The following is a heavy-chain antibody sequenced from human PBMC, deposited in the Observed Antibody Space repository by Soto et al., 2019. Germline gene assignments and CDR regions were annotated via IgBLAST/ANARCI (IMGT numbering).Heavy chain of an antibody. CDR1: GYTFTSYY. V-gene: IGHV1-46*03. CDR3: AREYSGSLGDV. J-gene: IGHJ6*02. Sequence: QVQLVQSGAEVKKPGASVKVSCKASGYTFTSYYMHWVRQAPGQGLEWMGIINPSGGSPSYAQKFQGRVTTTRDTSPSTVYLELSSLRSEDTAVYYCAREYSGSLGDVWGQGTTVTVSS. D-gene: IGHD5-12*01. CDR2: INPSGGSP.